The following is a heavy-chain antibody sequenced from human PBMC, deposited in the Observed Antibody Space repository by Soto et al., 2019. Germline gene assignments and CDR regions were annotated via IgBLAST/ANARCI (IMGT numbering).Heavy chain of an antibody. V-gene: IGHV1-18*01. CDR3: ARDTPPTDY. Sequence: KLQGRVTMTTDTSTSTAYMELRSLRSDDTAVYYCARDTPPTDYWGQGTLVTVSS. J-gene: IGHJ4*02.